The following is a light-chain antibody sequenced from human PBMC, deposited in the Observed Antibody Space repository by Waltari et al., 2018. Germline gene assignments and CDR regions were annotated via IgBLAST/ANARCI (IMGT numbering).Light chain of an antibody. CDR1: PSVLYSSNNKNY. CDR3: QQLKSYPRT. J-gene: IGKJ2*02. CDR2: WAS. V-gene: IGKV4-1*01. Sequence: DIVMTQSPDSLAVSLGERATINCKSSPSVLYSSNNKNYLAWYQQKPGQPPKLLIYWASTRESGVPDRFSGSGSGTDFTLTISSLQPEDFATYYCQQLKSYPRTFGQGTKLEIK.